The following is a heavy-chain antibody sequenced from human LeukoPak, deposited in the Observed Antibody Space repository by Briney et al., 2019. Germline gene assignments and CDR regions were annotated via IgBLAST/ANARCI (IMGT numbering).Heavy chain of an antibody. CDR3: AKGNRPEL. Sequence: GGSLRLSCATSGFTFSSYAMSWVRQAPGKGLEWVSVIDDSGDGTYYADSVKGRFTISRDNSKNTLYLHMNSLRAEDTAIYYCAKGNRPELWGQGTLVTVSS. CDR2: IDDSGDGT. J-gene: IGHJ4*02. D-gene: IGHD1-14*01. CDR1: GFTFSSYA. V-gene: IGHV3-23*01.